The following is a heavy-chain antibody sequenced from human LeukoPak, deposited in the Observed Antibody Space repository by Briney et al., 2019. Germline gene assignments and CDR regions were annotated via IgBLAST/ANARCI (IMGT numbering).Heavy chain of an antibody. CDR3: ATDPSGNDYH. D-gene: IGHD5-12*01. J-gene: IGHJ4*02. V-gene: IGHV3-21*01. CDR2: ISSTSSYI. CDR1: GFTFSTYS. Sequence: GGSLRLSCAASGFTFSTYSMNWVRQAPGKGLEWVSSISSTSSYIYYADSVKGRFTISRDNAKNSVYLHMNSLRAEDTAVYYCATDPSGNDYHWGQGTLVTGSS.